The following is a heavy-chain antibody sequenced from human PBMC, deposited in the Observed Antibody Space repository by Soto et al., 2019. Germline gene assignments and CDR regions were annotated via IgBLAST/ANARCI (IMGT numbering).Heavy chain of an antibody. D-gene: IGHD6-19*01. J-gene: IGHJ4*02. Sequence: ETLSLTCTVSGGSISSYYWSWIRQPPGKGLEWIGYIYYSGSTNYNPSLKSRVTISIDTSKNQFSLKLSSVTAADTAVYYCARGIAVAGTEPFDYWGQGTLVTVSS. CDR2: IYYSGST. V-gene: IGHV4-59*08. CDR1: GGSISSYY. CDR3: ARGIAVAGTEPFDY.